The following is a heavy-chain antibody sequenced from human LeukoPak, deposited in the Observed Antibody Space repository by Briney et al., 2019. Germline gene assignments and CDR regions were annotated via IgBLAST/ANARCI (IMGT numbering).Heavy chain of an antibody. CDR2: MNPDTNST. CDR1: GYTFTSYD. D-gene: IGHD3-22*01. Sequence: ASVKVSCKASGYTFTSYDINWVRQATGHRLEWMGWMNPDTNSTVYAQKFQGRVSMTSYPSISTAYMELSSLRSEDTAVYYCARGHFFDSSGYAHWGQGTLVTVSS. CDR3: ARGHFFDSSGYAH. V-gene: IGHV1-8*02. J-gene: IGHJ4*02.